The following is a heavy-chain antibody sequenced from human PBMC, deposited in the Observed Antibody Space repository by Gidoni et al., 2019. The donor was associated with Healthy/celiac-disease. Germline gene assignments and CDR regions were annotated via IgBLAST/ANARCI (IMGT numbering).Heavy chain of an antibody. CDR2: IYYSGRT. D-gene: IGHD1-1*01. V-gene: IGHV4-39*01. CDR3: ARHEHWNLFPFDY. Sequence: HLQLQQSCPGLVKPSSTLSLTCSVSCGSISSSSYYWGWIRQPPGKGLEWIGSIYYSGRTYYNPSLKSRVTISVDTSKNQFSLKLSSVTAADTAVYYCARHEHWNLFPFDYWGQGTLVTVSS. CDR1: CGSISSSSYY. J-gene: IGHJ4*02.